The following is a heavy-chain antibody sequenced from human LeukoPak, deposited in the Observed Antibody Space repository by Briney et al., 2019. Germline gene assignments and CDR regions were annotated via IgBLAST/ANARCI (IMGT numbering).Heavy chain of an antibody. J-gene: IGHJ4*02. CDR1: GYTFTGYY. CDR3: ARGDYDTSGYKFEY. Sequence: GESLKISCKASGYTFTGYYMHWVRQAPGQGLEWMGRIIPNSGGTNSGQKFQGRLTMTRDTSISTAYMELSRLSSDDTAVYYCARGDYDTSGYKFEYWGQGTLVTVSS. CDR2: IIPNSGGT. V-gene: IGHV1-2*06. D-gene: IGHD3-22*01.